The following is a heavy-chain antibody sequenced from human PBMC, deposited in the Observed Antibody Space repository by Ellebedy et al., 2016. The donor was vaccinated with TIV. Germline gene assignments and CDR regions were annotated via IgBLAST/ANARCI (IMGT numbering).Heavy chain of an antibody. D-gene: IGHD3-10*01. V-gene: IGHV4-30-4*01. CDR3: ARKYYYGSGSYWGSYYYYYYMDV. Sequence: SETLSLTXTVSGASITSGDYYWSWIRQSPGKGLEWIGYIYYTGSSYKNPSLKSRVTISVDTSKNQFSLKLSSVTAADTAVYYCARKYYYGSGSYWGSYYYYYYMDVWGKGTTVTVSS. J-gene: IGHJ6*03. CDR2: IYYTGSS. CDR1: GASITSGDYY.